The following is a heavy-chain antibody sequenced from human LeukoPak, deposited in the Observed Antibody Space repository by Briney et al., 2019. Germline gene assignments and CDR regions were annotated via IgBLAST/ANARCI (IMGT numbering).Heavy chain of an antibody. J-gene: IGHJ6*02. V-gene: IGHV4-34*01. CDR3: ARAFSPYYYYGMDV. Sequence: PSETLSLTCAVYGGSFSGYYWSWIRQPPGKGLEWIGEIDHSGSTNYNPSLKSRVTISVDTSKNQFSLKLSSVTAADTAVYYCARAFSPYYYYGMDVWGQGTTVTVSS. CDR2: IDHSGST. D-gene: IGHD3-3*01. CDR1: GGSFSGYY.